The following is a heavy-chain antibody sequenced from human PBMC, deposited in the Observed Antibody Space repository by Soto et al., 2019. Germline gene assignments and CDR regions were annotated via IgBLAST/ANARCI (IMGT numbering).Heavy chain of an antibody. CDR2: IFYSGST. CDR1: GGSISSDY. Sequence: SETLSVTCTVSGGSISSDYSSWIRQPPGKGLEWIGYIFYSGSTNHNPSLKSRVTISVDTSKNQFSLKLSSVTAADTAVYYCARHLTYCSAGSCYSDFPYYGMDVWGQGTTVTVSS. V-gene: IGHV4-59*08. J-gene: IGHJ6*02. D-gene: IGHD2-15*01. CDR3: ARHLTYCSAGSCYSDFPYYGMDV.